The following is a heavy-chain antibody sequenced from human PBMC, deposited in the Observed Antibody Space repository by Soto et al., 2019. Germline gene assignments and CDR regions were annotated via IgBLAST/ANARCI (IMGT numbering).Heavy chain of an antibody. V-gene: IGHV1-24*01. CDR2: FDPEDGET. CDR1: GYTLTELS. J-gene: IGHJ6*02. D-gene: IGHD3-10*01. CDR3: ATDRARMVRGVIGIYYYYGMDV. Sequence: GASVKVSCKVSGYTLTELSMHWARQAPGKGLEWVGGFDPEDGETIYAQKFQGRVTMTEDTSTDTAYMELSSLRSEDTAVYYCATDRARMVRGVIGIYYYYGMDVWGQGTTVTVSS.